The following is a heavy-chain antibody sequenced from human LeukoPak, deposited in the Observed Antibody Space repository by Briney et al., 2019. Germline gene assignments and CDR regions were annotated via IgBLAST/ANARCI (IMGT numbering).Heavy chain of an antibody. CDR3: ARRGYYDSSGCYHFGY. V-gene: IGHV4-39*07. CDR1: GDSISSSSYY. Sequence: SETLSLTCTVSGDSISSSSYYWGWIRQPPGKGLEWIGEINHSGSTNYNPSLKSRVTISVDTSKNQFSLKLSSVTAADTAVYYCARRGYYDSSGCYHFGYWGQGTLVTVSS. J-gene: IGHJ4*02. CDR2: INHSGST. D-gene: IGHD3-22*01.